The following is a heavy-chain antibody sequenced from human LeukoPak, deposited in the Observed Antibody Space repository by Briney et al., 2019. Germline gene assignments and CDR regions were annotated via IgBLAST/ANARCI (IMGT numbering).Heavy chain of an antibody. Sequence: GGSLRLSCAASGFTFSSYAMNWVRQAPGKGLEWVSSISRGSDHIFYADSMKGRFTISRDNAKNSLYLQMNSLGAEDTAVYYCAREDPGGYFDYWGQGTLVTVSS. CDR3: AREDPGGYFDY. D-gene: IGHD3-16*01. J-gene: IGHJ4*02. CDR1: GFTFSSYA. CDR2: ISRGSDHI. V-gene: IGHV3-21*01.